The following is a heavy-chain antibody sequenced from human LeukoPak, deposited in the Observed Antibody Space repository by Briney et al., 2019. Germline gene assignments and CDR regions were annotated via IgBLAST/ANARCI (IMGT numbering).Heavy chain of an antibody. CDR2: IWYDGSNK. D-gene: IGHD5-18*01. V-gene: IGHV3-33*01. Sequence: GGSLRLSCAASGFTFSSYGMHWVRQAPGKGLEWVAVIWYDGSNKYYADSVKGRFTISRDNSKNTLYLQMNSLRAEDTAVYYCARESLDTAMVRLFDYWGQGTLVTVSS. J-gene: IGHJ4*02. CDR3: ARESLDTAMVRLFDY. CDR1: GFTFSSYG.